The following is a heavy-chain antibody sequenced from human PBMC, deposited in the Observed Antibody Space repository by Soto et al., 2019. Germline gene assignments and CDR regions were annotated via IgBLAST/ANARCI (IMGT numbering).Heavy chain of an antibody. CDR2: ISRTSTYT. CDR3: ARSSTSTGYFDL. V-gene: IGHV3-11*06. Sequence: QVQLVESGGGLVKPGGSLRLSCATSGFTFSDSYVNWIRQAPGKGLEWVSYISRTSTYTDYADSVKGRFTISRDNAKNSLVLQMNSLRADDTAVYYCARSSTSTGYFDLWGRGTLVTVSS. J-gene: IGHJ2*01. CDR1: GFTFSDSY. D-gene: IGHD2-2*01.